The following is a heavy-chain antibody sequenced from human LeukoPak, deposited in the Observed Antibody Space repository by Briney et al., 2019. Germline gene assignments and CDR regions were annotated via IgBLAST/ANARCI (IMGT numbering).Heavy chain of an antibody. CDR3: ARDASGWSRDY. J-gene: IGHJ4*02. Sequence: SGGSLRLSCAGSGFIFSGYSMSRVRQAPGKGLQWVSLINKDSRDIRYADSVKGRFTISRDNAKNSLYLQMDSLRVEDTAVYYCARDASGWSRDYWGQGTLVTVSS. V-gene: IGHV3-21*01. CDR1: GFIFSGYS. D-gene: IGHD6-19*01. CDR2: INKDSRDI.